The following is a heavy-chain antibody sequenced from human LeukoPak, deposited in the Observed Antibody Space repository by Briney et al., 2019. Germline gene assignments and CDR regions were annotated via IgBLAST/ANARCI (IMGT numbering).Heavy chain of an antibody. V-gene: IGHV3-23*01. Sequence: PGGSLRLSCAASGFTFSNYAMSWARQAPGKGLEWVSAISISGGTTYYADSVKGRFTISRDNSKNTLYLQMNSLRAEDTAVYYCAKDHSGATVVTPFDYWGQGTLVTVSS. CDR1: GFTFSNYA. D-gene: IGHD4-23*01. J-gene: IGHJ4*02. CDR2: ISISGGTT. CDR3: AKDHSGATVVTPFDY.